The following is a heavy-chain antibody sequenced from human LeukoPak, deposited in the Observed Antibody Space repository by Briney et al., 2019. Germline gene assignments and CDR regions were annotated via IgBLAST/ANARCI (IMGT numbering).Heavy chain of an antibody. Sequence: PPETLSLTCTVSGGSISSYYWSWIRQPPGKGLEWIGYIYYSGSTNYNPSLKSRVTISVDTSKNQFSLKLSSVTAADTAVYYCARDRDSSGYVDYWGQGTLVTVSS. CDR2: IYYSGST. D-gene: IGHD3-22*01. CDR1: GGSISSYY. V-gene: IGHV4-59*01. CDR3: ARDRDSSGYVDY. J-gene: IGHJ4*02.